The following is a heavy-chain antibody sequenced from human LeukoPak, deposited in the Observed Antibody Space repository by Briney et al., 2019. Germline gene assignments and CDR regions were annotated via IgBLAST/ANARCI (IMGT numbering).Heavy chain of an antibody. CDR3: ARGFYYYYYMDV. J-gene: IGHJ6*03. Sequence: NPSETLSLTCTVSGGSISSYYWSWIRQPPGKGLEWIGYIYYSGSTNYNPSLKSRVTISVDTSKNQFSLKLSSVTAADTAVYYCARGFYYYYYMDVWGKGTTVTISS. CDR1: GGSISSYY. CDR2: IYYSGST. V-gene: IGHV4-59*01.